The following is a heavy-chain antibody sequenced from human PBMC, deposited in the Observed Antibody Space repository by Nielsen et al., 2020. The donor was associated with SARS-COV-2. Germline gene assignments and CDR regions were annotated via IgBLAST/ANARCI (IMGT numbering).Heavy chain of an antibody. CDR3: ARDGGSSWYGGWFDP. Sequence: GGSLRLSCAASGFTFSSYSMNWVRQAPGKGLEWVSSISSSSSYIYYADSVKGRFTTSRDNAKNSLYLQMNSLRAEDTAVYYCARDGGSSWYGGWFDPWGQGTLVTVSS. D-gene: IGHD6-13*01. V-gene: IGHV3-21*01. J-gene: IGHJ5*02. CDR2: ISSSSSYI. CDR1: GFTFSSYS.